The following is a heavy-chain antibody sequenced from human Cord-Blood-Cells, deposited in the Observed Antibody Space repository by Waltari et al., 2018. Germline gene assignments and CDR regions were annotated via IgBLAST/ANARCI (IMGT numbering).Heavy chain of an antibody. CDR1: GGSFSGYY. V-gene: IGHV4-34*01. J-gene: IGHJ4*02. D-gene: IGHD3-9*01. CDR3: ARRDYDILTGYDY. Sequence: QVQLQQWGAGLLKPSETLSLTCAVYGGSFSGYYWSWIRQPPGKGLEWIGEINHSGSTNYNPSLKSRVTISVDTSKNQCSLKLSSVTAADTAVYYCARRDYDILTGYDYWGQGTLVTVSS. CDR2: INHSGST.